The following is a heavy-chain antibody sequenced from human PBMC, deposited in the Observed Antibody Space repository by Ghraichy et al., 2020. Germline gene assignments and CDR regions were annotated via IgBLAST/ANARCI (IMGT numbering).Heavy chain of an antibody. CDR2: ISWDGGST. V-gene: IGHV3-43*01. Sequence: GGSLRLSCAASGFTFDDYTMHWVRQAPGKGLEWVSLISWDGGSTYYADSVKGRFTISRDNSKNSLYLQMNSLRTEDTALYYCAKDGGATIYYSEYYYYMDVWGKGTTVTVSS. J-gene: IGHJ6*03. CDR1: GFTFDDYT. D-gene: IGHD1-26*01. CDR3: AKDGGATIYYSEYYYYMDV.